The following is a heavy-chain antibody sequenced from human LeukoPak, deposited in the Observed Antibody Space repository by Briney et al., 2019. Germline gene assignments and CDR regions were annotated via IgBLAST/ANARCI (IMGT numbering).Heavy chain of an antibody. Sequence: ASVKVSCKASGYTFTSYGISWVRQAPGQGLEWMGWISAYNGNTNYAPTLQGRVTMTTDTSTTTAYMELRSLRSDDTAVYYFAREEMQIVGAMDYWGQGTLVTVSS. CDR1: GYTFTSYG. J-gene: IGHJ4*02. CDR3: AREEMQIVGAMDY. V-gene: IGHV1-18*01. D-gene: IGHD1-26*01. CDR2: ISAYNGNT.